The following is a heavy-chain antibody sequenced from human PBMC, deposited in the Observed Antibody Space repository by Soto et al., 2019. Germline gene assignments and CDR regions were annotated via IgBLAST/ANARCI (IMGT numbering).Heavy chain of an antibody. Sequence: EVQLLESGGGLVQPGGSLRLSCAASGFIFSSSAMTWVRQAPGKGLEWVSGLSAGGTATYYADSVKGRFTISRDNSKNTLYLQVNSLRVENTALYYSARAVGGSSYAYLPADCGHGTLVTVSS. V-gene: IGHV3-23*01. CDR2: LSAGGTAT. D-gene: IGHD5-18*01. CDR3: ARAVGGSSYAYLPAD. J-gene: IGHJ4*01. CDR1: GFIFSSSA.